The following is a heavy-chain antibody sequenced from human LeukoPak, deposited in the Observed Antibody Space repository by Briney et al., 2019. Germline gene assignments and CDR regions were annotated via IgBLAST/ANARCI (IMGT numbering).Heavy chain of an antibody. Sequence: GGSLRLSCAASGFNFSDYFMSWIRQAPEKGLEWVSYIGPSCDSINYADSVKGRFTVSRDNAKNSVYLQMNSLRAEDTAVYYCARVNPSNSGFYAYWGQGTLVTVSS. V-gene: IGHV3-11*04. J-gene: IGHJ1*01. CDR2: IGPSCDSI. CDR1: GFNFSDYF. D-gene: IGHD1-26*01. CDR3: ARVNPSNSGFYAY.